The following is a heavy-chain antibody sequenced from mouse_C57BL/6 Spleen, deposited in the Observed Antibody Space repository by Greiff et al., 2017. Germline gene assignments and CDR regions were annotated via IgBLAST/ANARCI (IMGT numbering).Heavy chain of an antibody. J-gene: IGHJ2*01. D-gene: IGHD2-5*01. CDR3: ARLAGSNPYYFDY. V-gene: IGHV1-26*01. CDR1: GYTFTDYY. Sequence: EVQLQQSGPELVKPGASVKISCKASGYTFTDYYMNWVKQSHGKSLEWIGDINPNNGGTSYNQKFKGKATLTVDKSSSTAYMELRSLTSEDSAVFYCARLAGSNPYYFDYWGQGTTLTVSS. CDR2: INPNNGGT.